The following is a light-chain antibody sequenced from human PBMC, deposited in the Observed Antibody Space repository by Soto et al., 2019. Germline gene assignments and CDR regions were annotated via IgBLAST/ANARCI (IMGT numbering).Light chain of an antibody. CDR1: QSISSW. CDR2: KAS. CDR3: QQCHRYLT. J-gene: IGKJ1*01. V-gene: IGKV1-5*03. Sequence: DIQLTQSPSTLSASVGDRVTIPCRASQSISSWLAWYPQKPGKAPKLLIYKASSLESGVPSRLSGSGSGTEFTLTISSLQPDDFATYYCQQCHRYLTFGQGTKVDI.